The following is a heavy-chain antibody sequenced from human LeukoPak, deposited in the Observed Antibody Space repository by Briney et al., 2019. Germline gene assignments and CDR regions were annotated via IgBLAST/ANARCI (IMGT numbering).Heavy chain of an antibody. CDR3: ATGWYGDGGY. D-gene: IGHD6-19*01. Sequence: GSLRLSCAASGFTFSASTMNWVRQPPEKGLEWIGYTHYSGTTNYNPSLKSRVSISIDTSKSQFSLKLSSVTAADTAVYYCATGWYGDGGYWGQGILVTVSS. V-gene: IGHV4-59*01. CDR1: GFTFSAST. CDR2: THYSGTT. J-gene: IGHJ4*02.